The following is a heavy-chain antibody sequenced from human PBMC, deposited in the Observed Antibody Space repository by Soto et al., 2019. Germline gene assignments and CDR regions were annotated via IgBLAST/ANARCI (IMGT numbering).Heavy chain of an antibody. CDR2: INHSGST. D-gene: IGHD6-19*01. J-gene: IGHJ4*02. CDR1: RFTLSRDS. CDR3: AKSLGSGLYFFDY. V-gene: IGHV4-34*08. Sequence: PGGSLRLSCAASRFTLSRDSMNWIRQPPGKGLEWIGEINHSGSTNYNPSLKSRVTISVDTSKNQFSLKLSSVTAADTAVYYCAKSLGSGLYFFDYWGQGT.